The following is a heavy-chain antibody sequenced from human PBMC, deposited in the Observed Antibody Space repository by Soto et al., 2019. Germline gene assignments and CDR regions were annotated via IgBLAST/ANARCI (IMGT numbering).Heavy chain of an antibody. CDR3: AGPGYYYGSGSYYQDYYGMDV. J-gene: IGHJ6*02. Sequence: SETLSLTCTVSGGSISSSSYYWGWIRQPPGKGLEWIGSIYYSGSTYYNPSLKSRVTISVDTSKNQFSLKLSSVTAADTAVYYCAGPGYYYGSGSYYQDYYGMDVWGQGTTVPSP. V-gene: IGHV4-39*01. CDR2: IYYSGST. D-gene: IGHD3-10*01. CDR1: GGSISSSSYY.